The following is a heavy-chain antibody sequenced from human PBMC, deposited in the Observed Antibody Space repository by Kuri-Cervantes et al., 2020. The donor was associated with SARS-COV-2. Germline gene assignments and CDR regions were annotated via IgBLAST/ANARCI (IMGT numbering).Heavy chain of an antibody. CDR3: ARLIGYSGYDYSFGYFDY. CDR1: GGSISSYY. V-gene: IGHV4-59*12. CDR2: IYYSGST. Sequence: SETLSLTCTVSGGSISSYYWSWIRQPPGKGLEWIGYIYYSGSTNYNPSLKSRVTISVDTSKNQFSLKLSSVTAADTAVYYCARLIGYSGYDYSFGYFDYWGQGTLVTVSS. J-gene: IGHJ4*02. D-gene: IGHD5-12*01.